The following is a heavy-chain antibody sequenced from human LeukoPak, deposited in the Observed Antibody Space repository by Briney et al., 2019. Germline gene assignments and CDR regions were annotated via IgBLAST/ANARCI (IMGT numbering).Heavy chain of an antibody. CDR1: GGSISSYY. Sequence: SETLSLTCTVSGGSISSYYWSWIRQPPGKGLEWIGYIYTSGRTNYNPSLKSRVTISEDTSKNQFSLKLSSVTAADTAVYYCARPYSSGWYGAFDIWGQGTMVTVSS. D-gene: IGHD6-19*01. J-gene: IGHJ3*02. CDR3: ARPYSSGWYGAFDI. CDR2: IYTSGRT. V-gene: IGHV4-4*09.